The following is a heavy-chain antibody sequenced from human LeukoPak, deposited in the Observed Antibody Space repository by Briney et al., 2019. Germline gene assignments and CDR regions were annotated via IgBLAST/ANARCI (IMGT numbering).Heavy chain of an antibody. V-gene: IGHV4-31*03. Sequence: PSQTLSLTCTDSGGSISSGGYSWSWIRQHPGKGLEWIGYIYYSGSTYYNPSLKSRVTISVDTSKNQFSLKLSSVTAADTAVYYCARASSGWHPNWFDPWGQGTLVTVSS. D-gene: IGHD6-19*01. CDR2: IYYSGST. CDR1: GGSISSGGYS. J-gene: IGHJ5*02. CDR3: ARASSGWHPNWFDP.